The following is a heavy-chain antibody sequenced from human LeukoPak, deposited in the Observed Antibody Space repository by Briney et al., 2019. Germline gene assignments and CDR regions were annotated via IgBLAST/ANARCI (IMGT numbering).Heavy chain of an antibody. CDR1: GGTFSSYA. CDR2: IIPFFGTA. J-gene: IGHJ6*03. D-gene: IGHD3-3*01. CDR3: ARVPPDFWSGSDMDV. V-gene: IGHV1-69*13. Sequence: GASVKVSCKASGGTFSSYAISWVRQAPGQGLEWMGGIIPFFGTANYAQKFQGRVTTTADESTSTAYLALSRLRSEDTAVYYCARVPPDFWSGSDMDVWGKGTTVTVSS.